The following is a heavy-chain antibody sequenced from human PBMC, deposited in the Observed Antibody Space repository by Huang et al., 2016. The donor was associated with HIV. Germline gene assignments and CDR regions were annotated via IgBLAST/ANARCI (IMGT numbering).Heavy chain of an antibody. CDR2: IIPTLGTA. Sequence: QVQLVQSGAEVKKPGSSVKVSCKASGGSFRNFALGWVRQAPGQGLGGMGGIIPTLGTANDAQKFQGRVTIIADESTSTAYMELSSLRSEDTAVYYCATVDYYDTSGPQRGYFDNWGQGTLVTVSS. CDR3: ATVDYYDTSGPQRGYFDN. CDR1: GGSFRNFA. J-gene: IGHJ4*02. V-gene: IGHV1-69*01. D-gene: IGHD3-22*01.